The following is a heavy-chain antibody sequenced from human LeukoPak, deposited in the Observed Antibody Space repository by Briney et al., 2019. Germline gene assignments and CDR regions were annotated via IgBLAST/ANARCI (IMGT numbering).Heavy chain of an antibody. CDR3: AKGFSYYYYYMDV. V-gene: IGHV3-23*01. CDR2: ISGSGGST. J-gene: IGHJ6*03. CDR1: GFTFSSYV. Sequence: GGSLRLSCAASGFTFSSYVMSWVRQAPGKGLEWVSAISGSGGSTYYADSVKGRFTISRDNSKNTLYLQMNSLRAEDTAIYYCAKGFSYYYYYMDVWGKGTTVTVSS.